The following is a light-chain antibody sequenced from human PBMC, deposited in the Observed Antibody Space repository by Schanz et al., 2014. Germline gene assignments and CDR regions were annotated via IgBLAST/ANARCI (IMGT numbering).Light chain of an antibody. V-gene: IGKV3D-20*02. CDR3: QQRSNWYT. CDR1: QSVSSSY. Sequence: ETVLTQSPGTLSLSPGERATLSCRASQSVSSSYLAWYQQKPGQAPRLLIFDASTRAAGIPDRFSGSGSVTDFTLTISRVEPEDFAVYYCQQRSNWYTFGQGTKLEIK. CDR2: DAS. J-gene: IGKJ2*01.